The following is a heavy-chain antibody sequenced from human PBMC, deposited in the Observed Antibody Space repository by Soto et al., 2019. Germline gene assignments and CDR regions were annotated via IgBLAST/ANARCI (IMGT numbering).Heavy chain of an antibody. CDR1: GDTISTGGYT. CDR3: ARHGDDSTGYYYPFDA. J-gene: IGHJ4*02. V-gene: IGHV4-30-2*03. CDR2: TYHSGNP. D-gene: IGHD3-22*01. Sequence: SETLSLTCDVSGDTISTGGYTWAWIRQPPKKALEWIGHTYHSGNPYYNQSLKSRVTMSVDTSKNQFSLKLSSVTAADTAVYYCARHGDDSTGYYYPFDAWGQGTLVTVSS.